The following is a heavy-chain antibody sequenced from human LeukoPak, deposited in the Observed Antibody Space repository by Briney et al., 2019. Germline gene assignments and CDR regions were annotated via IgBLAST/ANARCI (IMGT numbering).Heavy chain of an antibody. CDR2: ISSSSRYI. J-gene: IGHJ4*02. CDR3: ARTSRADRPHYLDY. CDR1: GFTFSSYS. V-gene: IGHV3-21*01. Sequence: PGGSLRLSCAPSGFTFSSYSMHWVRQAPGKGLAWVSSISSSSRYIYYADSVKGRFTLSRDNAKKSLYLQITSLRAEDPAVYSCARTSRADRPHYLDYWGQGSLATVSS. D-gene: IGHD6-6*01.